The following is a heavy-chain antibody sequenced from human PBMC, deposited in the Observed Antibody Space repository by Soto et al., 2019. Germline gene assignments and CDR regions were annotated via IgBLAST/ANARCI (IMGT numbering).Heavy chain of an antibody. CDR3: ARVFRDGWVEPGVVRGYLDT. CDR2: IIPIFGTT. V-gene: IGHV1-69*01. J-gene: IGHJ4*02. CDR1: ADSFSSYG. Sequence: QVQLVQSGAEVKEPGSAVKVSCKAPADSFSSYGISWVRQAPGQGLEWMGGIIPIFGTTNYAEKFQGRVTITADESTNTAYMELSSLRSEDTALYYCARVFRDGWVEPGVVRGYLDTWGRGTLVTVSS. D-gene: IGHD3-3*01.